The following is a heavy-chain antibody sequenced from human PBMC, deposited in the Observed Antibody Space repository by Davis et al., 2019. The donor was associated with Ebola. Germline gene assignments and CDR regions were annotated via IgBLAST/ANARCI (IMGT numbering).Heavy chain of an antibody. D-gene: IGHD3-16*01. CDR2: IYYTGST. V-gene: IGHV4-59*01. CDR1: GFTFSSYW. CDR3: AERGGSV. J-gene: IGHJ4*02. Sequence: ESLKISCAASGFTFSSYWMSWIRQPPGKGLEWIGSIYYTGSTNYNSSLNSRVTISVDTTKNQFSLKLSSVTAADTVMYYCAERGGSVWGQGTLVTVSS.